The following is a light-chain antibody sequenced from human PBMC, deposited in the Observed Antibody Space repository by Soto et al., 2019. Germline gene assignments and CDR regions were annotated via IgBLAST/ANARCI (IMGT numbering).Light chain of an antibody. CDR1: QSVSSSN. Sequence: EIVLTQSPGTLSLSPGERATLSCRASQSVSSSNLAWYQQKHGQAPRLLMYGASSRATGIPDRFSGSGSGTDFTLTISRLEPEDFAVYYCQLYGSSPFTFGQGTK. CDR3: QLYGSSPFT. V-gene: IGKV3-20*01. CDR2: GAS. J-gene: IGKJ2*01.